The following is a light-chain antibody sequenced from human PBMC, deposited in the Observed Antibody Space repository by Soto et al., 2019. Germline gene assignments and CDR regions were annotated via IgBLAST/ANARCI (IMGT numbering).Light chain of an antibody. V-gene: IGKV3-11*01. CDR1: QSVSSY. Sequence: EIVLTQSPATMSLSPGERATLSCRASQSVSSYLAWYQQKPGQAPRLLIYDASNRATGIPARFSGSGAGTDFTPPISSPEPEDFAVYYCQQRSNWPPYTFGQGTKLEIK. J-gene: IGKJ2*01. CDR2: DAS. CDR3: QQRSNWPPYT.